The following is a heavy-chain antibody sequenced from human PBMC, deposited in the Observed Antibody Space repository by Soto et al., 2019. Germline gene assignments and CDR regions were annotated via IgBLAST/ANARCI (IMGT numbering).Heavy chain of an antibody. CDR1: GFTFSSYA. J-gene: IGHJ4*02. CDR2: ISGSGGTT. V-gene: IGHV3-23*01. CDR3: ATNVGSGSVSGDY. D-gene: IGHD6-19*01. Sequence: EVQLLESGGGLVQPGGSLRLSCAASGFTFSSYAMSWVRQAPGKGLEWVSGISGSGGTTNNADSVKGRFTISRDNSKNTLYLQMNSLRAEDTAIYYCATNVGSGSVSGDYWGQGTLVTVSS.